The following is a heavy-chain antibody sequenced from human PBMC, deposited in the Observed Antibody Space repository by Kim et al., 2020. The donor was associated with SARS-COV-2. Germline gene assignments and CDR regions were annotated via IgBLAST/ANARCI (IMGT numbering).Heavy chain of an antibody. J-gene: IGHJ5*01. V-gene: IGHV1-8*01. D-gene: IGHD2-2*01. CDR1: GYTFTNYD. CDR2: MNPNSSET. CDR3: VKNAPSAWFDS. Sequence: ASVKVSCKASGYTFTNYDINWVRQATGQGLEWMGWMNPNSSETGYAQNFQGRVTMTRDTSISAAYMELSGLRSEDTAVYYCVKNAPSAWFDSWGQGTLVT.